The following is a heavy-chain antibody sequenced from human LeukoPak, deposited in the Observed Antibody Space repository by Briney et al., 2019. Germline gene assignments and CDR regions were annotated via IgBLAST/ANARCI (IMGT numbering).Heavy chain of an antibody. Sequence: PGGSLRLSCAASGFTFSSYAMSWVRQAPGKGLEWVSAISGSGGTAYYADSVKGRFTISRDNSKNTLYLQMNSLRAEDTAVYYCAKKGYYVGSGCYMYYFDHWGQGTLVTFSS. D-gene: IGHD3-22*01. CDR1: GFTFSSYA. CDR2: ISGSGGTA. V-gene: IGHV3-23*01. CDR3: AKKGYYVGSGCYMYYFDH. J-gene: IGHJ4*02.